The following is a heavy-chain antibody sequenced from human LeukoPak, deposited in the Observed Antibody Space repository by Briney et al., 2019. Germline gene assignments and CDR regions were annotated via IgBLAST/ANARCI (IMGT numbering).Heavy chain of an antibody. CDR3: ANTEYQRLGTDY. Sequence: PGGSLRLSCAASGLSFSDYSMNWVRQAPGKGLELVSSISFGRGSTNYADSVKGRFTISRDNAKNSVYLQMNSLRTEDTAVYYCANTEYQRLGTDYWGQGTLVTVSS. J-gene: IGHJ4*02. V-gene: IGHV3-21*01. CDR1: GLSFSDYS. CDR2: ISFGRGST. D-gene: IGHD2-2*01.